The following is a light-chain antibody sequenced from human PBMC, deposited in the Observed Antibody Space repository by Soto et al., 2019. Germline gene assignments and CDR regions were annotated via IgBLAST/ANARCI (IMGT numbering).Light chain of an antibody. J-gene: IGKJ5*01. CDR1: QSVLSTSNSLNF. V-gene: IGKV4-1*01. CDR2: WAS. CDR3: QQYYGSPIT. Sequence: DIVMTQSPDSLAVSLGERATINCKSSQSVLSTSNSLNFLAWYQKKPGQPPKLLIRWASTRESGVPDRFSGSGSGTDFTLTISSLQAEDVAAYYCQQYYGSPITFGQGTRLEIK.